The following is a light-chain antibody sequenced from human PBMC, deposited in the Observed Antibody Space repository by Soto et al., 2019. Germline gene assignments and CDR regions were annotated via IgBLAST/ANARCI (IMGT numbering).Light chain of an antibody. V-gene: IGLV2-14*01. CDR2: AVS. CDR1: SSDVGGFLY. Sequence: QSALTQPAPVSGSPGQSITISCTGTSSDVGGFLYVSWFQQHPGKAPKLMIYAVSNRPSGISNRFSGSKSGNTASLTISGLQAEDEADYYCSSYSSSSTLVVFGGGTKVTVL. CDR3: SSYSSSSTLVV. J-gene: IGLJ2*01.